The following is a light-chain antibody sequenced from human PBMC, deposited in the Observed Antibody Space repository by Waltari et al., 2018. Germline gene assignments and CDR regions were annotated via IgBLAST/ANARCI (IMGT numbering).Light chain of an antibody. V-gene: IGLV1-40*01. J-gene: IGLJ3*02. CDR3: QSYGSDWV. CDR1: SSNIRAGFA. Sequence: QSVLTQPPSVSGAPGQRVTISCTGSSSNIRAGFAVHWYQQLPGTAPNLLIYGNNNRPSGVPDRFSGSKSGTSASLAITGLQAEDEADYYCQSYGSDWVFGGGTKLTVL. CDR2: GNN.